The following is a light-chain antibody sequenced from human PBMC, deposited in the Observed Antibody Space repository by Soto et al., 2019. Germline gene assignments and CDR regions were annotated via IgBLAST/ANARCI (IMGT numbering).Light chain of an antibody. Sequence: SYELTQPPSVSVSPGQTATITCSGEKLGESYVCWYQQKPGQSPVLVLYQDTKRPAGIPERFSSSNSGNTAALTISGTQAMDEADYYFQAWDRTAPVVFGGGTKLTVL. CDR1: KLGESY. J-gene: IGLJ2*01. V-gene: IGLV3-1*01. CDR3: QAWDRTAPVV. CDR2: QDT.